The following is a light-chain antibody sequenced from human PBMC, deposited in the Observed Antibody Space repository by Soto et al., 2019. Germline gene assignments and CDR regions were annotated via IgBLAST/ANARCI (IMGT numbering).Light chain of an antibody. CDR2: DAS. CDR3: QQYNNYPRT. Sequence: IRITQAPSTLAASVVYRLTVTCRASQSISSWLAWYQQKPGKAPKLLIYDASSLESGVPSRFSGSGSGTEFTLAISNLQPDDFATYFCQQYNNYPRTFGQGTKVDI. CDR1: QSISSW. J-gene: IGKJ1*01. V-gene: IGKV1-5*01.